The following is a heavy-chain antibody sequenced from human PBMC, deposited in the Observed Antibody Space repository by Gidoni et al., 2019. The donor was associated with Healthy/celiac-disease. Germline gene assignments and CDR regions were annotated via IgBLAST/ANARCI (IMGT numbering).Heavy chain of an antibody. V-gene: IGHV2-70*01. Sequence: QVTLRESGPALVKPTQPLPLTCTFSGFSLSTTGICVSWIRQRPGKALEWLALIDWDDDKYYSTSLKTRLTISKDTSKNQVVLTMTNMDPVDTATYYCARVRVGSSSSINSKYYFDYWGQGTLVTVSS. D-gene: IGHD6-6*01. J-gene: IGHJ4*02. CDR2: IDWDDDK. CDR1: GFSLSTTGIC. CDR3: ARVRVGSSSSINSKYYFDY.